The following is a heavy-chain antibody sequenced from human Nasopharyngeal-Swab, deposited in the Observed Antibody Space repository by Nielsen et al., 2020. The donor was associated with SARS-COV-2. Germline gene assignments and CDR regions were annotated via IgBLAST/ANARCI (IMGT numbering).Heavy chain of an antibody. CDR2: IYAGGST. Sequence: GGSLRLSCAASGFTFSNNYMTWFRQAPGKGLEWVSVIYAGGSTDYAGSVKGRFTISRHNSNNTLDLQMSSLRPEDTAVYYCARGYTSSSGYYYYAMDVWGQGTTVTVSS. CDR3: ARGYTSSSGYYYYAMDV. J-gene: IGHJ6*02. V-gene: IGHV3-53*04. CDR1: GFTFSNNY. D-gene: IGHD6-6*01.